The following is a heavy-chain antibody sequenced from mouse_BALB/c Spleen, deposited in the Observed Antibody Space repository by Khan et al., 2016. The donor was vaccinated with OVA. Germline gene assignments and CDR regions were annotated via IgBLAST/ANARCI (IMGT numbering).Heavy chain of an antibody. D-gene: IGHD2-14*01. CDR1: GYTFTTAG. CDR3: ARGGAAYYRNDGGAMEY. J-gene: IGHJ4*01. CDR2: INTHSGVP. V-gene: IGHV9-4*02. Sequence: QIQLVQSGPALKKPGETVRISCKASGYTFTTAGIQWVQKMPGKGLKWIGWINTHSGVPKYAEDFKGRFAFSLEISVSTAYLQITNLKNEDTATYFWARGGAAYYRNDGGAMEYWGQGTSVTVAS.